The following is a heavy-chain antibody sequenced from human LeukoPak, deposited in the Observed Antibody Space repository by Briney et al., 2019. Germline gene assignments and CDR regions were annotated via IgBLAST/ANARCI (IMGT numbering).Heavy chain of an antibody. V-gene: IGHV1-18*01. Sequence: ASVKVSCKASGGTFSSYAISWVRQAPGQGLEWMGWISAYNSNTKYAQKKLQGRVTMTTDTSTSTAYMEPRSLRSDDTAVYYCARDLRRDSSGWNSQAVLDYWGQGTLVTVSS. CDR3: ARDLRRDSSGWNSQAVLDY. J-gene: IGHJ4*02. CDR2: ISAYNSNT. D-gene: IGHD6-19*01. CDR1: GGTFSSYA.